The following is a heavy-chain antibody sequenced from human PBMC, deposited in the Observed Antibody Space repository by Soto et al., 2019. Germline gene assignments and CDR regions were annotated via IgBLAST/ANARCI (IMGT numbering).Heavy chain of an antibody. Sequence: GASVKVSCKASGYTFTSYYMHWVRQAPGQGLEWMGIINPSGGNTGYAQKFQGRVTMTRNTSISTAYMELSSLRSEDTAVYYCARAWGTPRDYWGQGTLVTVSS. CDR3: ARAWGTPRDY. CDR1: GYTFTSYY. V-gene: IGHV1-46*01. CDR2: INPSGGNT. J-gene: IGHJ4*02. D-gene: IGHD3-16*01.